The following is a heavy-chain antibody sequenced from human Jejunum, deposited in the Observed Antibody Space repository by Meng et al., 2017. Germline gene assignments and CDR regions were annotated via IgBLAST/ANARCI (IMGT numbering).Heavy chain of an antibody. CDR2: SNPNSGKS. Sequence: VQLVPSGAEVKKPGASVRVSGKTSVYTFTNYESNWVRQATGQVLEWMGWSNPNSGKSVDAQKCQYRFIITRDTSTSTAYMQLNSLRSEDTAVYYCARGFDFWGQGTLVTVSS. CDR3: ARGFDF. J-gene: IGHJ4*02. CDR1: VYTFTNYE. V-gene: IGHV1-8*03.